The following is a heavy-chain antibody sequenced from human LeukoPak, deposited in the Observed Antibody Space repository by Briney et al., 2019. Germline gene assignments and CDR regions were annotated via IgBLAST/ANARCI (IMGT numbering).Heavy chain of an antibody. D-gene: IGHD3-3*01. CDR2: ISAYNGNT. CDR1: GYTFTSYG. CDR3: ARNFGVVILYYFDY. V-gene: IGHV1-18*01. J-gene: IGHJ4*02. Sequence: ASVKVSCKASGYTFTSYGISWVRQAPGQGLEWMGWISAYNGNTNYAQKLQGRVTMTTDTSTSTAYMELSRLRSDDTAVYYCARNFGVVILYYFDYWGQGTLVTVSS.